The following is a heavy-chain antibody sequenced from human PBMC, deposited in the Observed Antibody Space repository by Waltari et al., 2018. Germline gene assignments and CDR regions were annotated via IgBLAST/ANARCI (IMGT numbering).Heavy chain of an antibody. J-gene: IGHJ4*02. CDR3: ARGKWYFDY. Sequence: QVQLVQSGAEVKKPGSSVKVSCKASGGTFSSYTISWVRQAPGQGLEWMGRIIPSLGIANYAQKFQGRVTMTRNTSISTAYMELSSLRSEDTAVYYCARGKWYFDYWGQGTLVTVSS. D-gene: IGHD1-26*01. CDR2: IIPSLGIA. V-gene: IGHV1-69*02. CDR1: GGTFSSYT.